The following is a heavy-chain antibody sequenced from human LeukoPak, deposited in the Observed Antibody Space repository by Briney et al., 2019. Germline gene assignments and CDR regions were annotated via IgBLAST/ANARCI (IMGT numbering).Heavy chain of an antibody. V-gene: IGHV3-23*01. CDR1: GFTFSDHA. CDR2: ISGGGHST. Sequence: GGSLRLSCAASGFTFSDHAMTWVRQPPGKGLEWVSAISGGGHSTYYADSVRGRFTISRDNSKDTLSLQMNSLTAEDTAFYFCARDAWGYYDSSGYSFGSQYYMDVWGRGPTVTVSS. D-gene: IGHD3-22*01. CDR3: ARDAWGYYDSSGYSFGSQYYMDV. J-gene: IGHJ6*03.